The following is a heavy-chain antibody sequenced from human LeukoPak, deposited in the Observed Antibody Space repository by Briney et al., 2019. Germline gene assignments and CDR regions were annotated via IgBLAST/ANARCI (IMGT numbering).Heavy chain of an antibody. J-gene: IGHJ4*02. V-gene: IGHV3-30*02. CDR2: IRYDGSNK. Sequence: GGSLRLSCAASGFTFSSYGTHWVRQAPGKGLEWVAFIRYDGSNKNYAESVRGRFTISRDNSKNTLYLQMNSLRVEDTAVYYCARVGGHWGQGTLVTVSS. CDR3: ARVGGH. CDR1: GFTFSSYG. D-gene: IGHD3-10*01.